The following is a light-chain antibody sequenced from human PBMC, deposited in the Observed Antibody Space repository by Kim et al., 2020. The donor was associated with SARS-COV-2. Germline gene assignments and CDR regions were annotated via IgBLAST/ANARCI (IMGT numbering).Light chain of an antibody. CDR1: QMISNY. Sequence: DIQMTQSPSSLSASVGDRVTITCRASQMISNYLSWYQQKRPGTSPKLLIYDAFSLHTGVPPRFSGSLSGTNFSLTIRSLQPEDFATYYCHQSFNKPITFGQGTRLEIK. CDR2: DAF. V-gene: IGKV1-39*01. J-gene: IGKJ5*01. CDR3: HQSFNKPIT.